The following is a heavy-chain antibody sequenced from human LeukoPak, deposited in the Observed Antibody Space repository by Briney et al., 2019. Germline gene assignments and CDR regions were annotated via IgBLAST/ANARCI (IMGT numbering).Heavy chain of an antibody. CDR1: GYAFTAYH. J-gene: IGHJ4*02. D-gene: IGHD5-24*01. Sequence: ASVTVSCQASGYAFTAYHLHWLRQAPGQELECMGLINPKNGDTTYAHSLQGRVTMPRDSSISTVYMELSRLSSDDTGVYYCARENYNQAFDFWGQGSLVTVSS. V-gene: IGHV1-2*02. CDR3: ARENYNQAFDF. CDR2: INPKNGDT.